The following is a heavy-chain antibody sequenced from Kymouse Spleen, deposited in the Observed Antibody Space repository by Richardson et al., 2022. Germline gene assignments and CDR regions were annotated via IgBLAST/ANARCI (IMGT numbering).Heavy chain of an antibody. Sequence: QLQLQESGPGLVKPSETLSLTCTVSGGSISSSSYYWGWIRQPPGKGLEWIGSIYYSGSTYYNPSLKSRVTISVDTSKNQFSLKLSSVTAADTAVYYCARQKGYYDILTGYGWFDPWGQGTLVTVSS. D-gene: IGHD3-9*01. CDR1: GGSISSSSYY. V-gene: IGHV4-39*01. J-gene: IGHJ5*02. CDR2: IYYSGST. CDR3: ARQKGYYDILTGYGWFDP.